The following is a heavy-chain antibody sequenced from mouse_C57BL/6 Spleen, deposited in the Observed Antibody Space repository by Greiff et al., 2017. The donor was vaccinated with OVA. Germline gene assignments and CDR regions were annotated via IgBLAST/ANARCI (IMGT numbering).Heavy chain of an antibody. CDR3: AREEGVNYGAMDD. CDR2: IDPSDSYT. J-gene: IGHJ4*01. CDR1: GYTFTSYW. Sequence: QVQLQQPGAELVRPGTSVTLSCKASGYTFTSYWMHWVKQRPGQGLEWIGVIDPSDSYTNYNQKFKGKAPLTVDTSSSTAYMQLSSLTSEDSAVYDCAREEGVNYGAMDDWGQGTSVTVSS. V-gene: IGHV1-59*01. D-gene: IGHD1-1*01.